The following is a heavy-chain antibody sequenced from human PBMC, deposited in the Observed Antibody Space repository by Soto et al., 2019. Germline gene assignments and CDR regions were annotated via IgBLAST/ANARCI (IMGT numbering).Heavy chain of an antibody. CDR1: GGSISTSRSY. V-gene: IGHV4-39*01. CDR3: ARQPTTGDTDLWFDP. D-gene: IGHD2-21*01. CDR2: IFYSGST. Sequence: PSETLSLTCNVSGGSISTSRSYWAWIRQPPGKGLEWLANIFYSGSTYYNPSLASRVTVPVDTSKNEFSLKLRSVTAADTAVYYCARQPTTGDTDLWFDPWGQGTLVTVSS. J-gene: IGHJ5*02.